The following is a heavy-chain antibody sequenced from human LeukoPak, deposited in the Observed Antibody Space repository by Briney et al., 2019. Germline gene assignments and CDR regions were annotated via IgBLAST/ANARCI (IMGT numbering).Heavy chain of an antibody. D-gene: IGHD3-22*01. CDR1: GGSISSGGYY. CDR3: ARAQPYYYDSSGYIDY. Sequence: SQTLSLTCTVSGGSISSGGYYWSWIRQHPGRGLEWIGYIYYSGSTYYNPSLKSRVTISVDTSKNQFFLKLSSVTAADTAVYYCARAQPYYYDSSGYIDYWGQGTLVTVSS. V-gene: IGHV4-31*03. J-gene: IGHJ4*02. CDR2: IYYSGST.